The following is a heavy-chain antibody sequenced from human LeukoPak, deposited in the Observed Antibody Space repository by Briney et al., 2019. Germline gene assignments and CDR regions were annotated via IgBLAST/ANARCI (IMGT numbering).Heavy chain of an antibody. CDR3: ARTWIHEAYNWFDP. CDR1: GFTFSSYS. V-gene: IGHV3-21*01. Sequence: TGGSLRLSCAASGFTFSSYSMNWVRQAPGKGLEWVSFISTSSSYIHNADSVKGRFTISRDSSKNTLYLQMSSLRAEDTAVYYCARTWIHEAYNWFDPWGQGTLVTVSS. CDR2: ISTSSSYI. D-gene: IGHD5-18*01. J-gene: IGHJ5*02.